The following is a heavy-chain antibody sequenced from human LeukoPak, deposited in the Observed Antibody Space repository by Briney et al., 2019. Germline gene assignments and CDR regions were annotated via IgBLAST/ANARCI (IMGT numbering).Heavy chain of an antibody. D-gene: IGHD3-9*01. CDR3: ARGTLRYFDV. J-gene: IGHJ4*02. Sequence: GASVKVSCKASGYTLTSYYLHWVRQAPGPGPEWMGVINPSGDRTKSYAQTIQARVTMTGDTSMSTVNWKLRSLESEETAGYSGARGTLRYFDVWGQGTLVSVSS. V-gene: IGHV1-46*01. CDR2: INPSGDRTK. CDR1: GYTLTSYY.